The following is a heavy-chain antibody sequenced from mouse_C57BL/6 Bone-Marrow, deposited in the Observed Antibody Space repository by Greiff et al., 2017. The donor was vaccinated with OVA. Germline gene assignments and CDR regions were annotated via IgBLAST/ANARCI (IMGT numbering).Heavy chain of an antibody. CDR2: ISDGGSYT. CDR1: GFTFSSYA. J-gene: IGHJ2*01. CDR3: ARSYSGSSYVGY. V-gene: IGHV5-4*03. D-gene: IGHD1-1*01. Sequence: DVKLVESGGGLVKPGGSLKLSCAASGFTFSSYAMSWVRQTPEKRLEWVATISDGGSYTYYPDNVKGRFTISRDNAKNNLYLQMSHLKTEDTAMYYCARSYSGSSYVGYWGQGTTLTVSS.